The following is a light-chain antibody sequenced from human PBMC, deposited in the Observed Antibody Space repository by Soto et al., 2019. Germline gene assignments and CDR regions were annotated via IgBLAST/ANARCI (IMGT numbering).Light chain of an antibody. V-gene: IGLV2-18*02. CDR3: CSYAGGHTYV. CDR1: ISDVGSYTR. J-gene: IGLJ6*01. CDR2: DVT. Sequence: QSALTQPPSVSGSPGQSVTISCTGTISDVGSYTRVSWYQQSPGTAPKVLIYDVTNRPSGVPDRFSGSQSGNTASLTISGLQAEDDADYYCCSYAGGHTYVFGSGTKV.